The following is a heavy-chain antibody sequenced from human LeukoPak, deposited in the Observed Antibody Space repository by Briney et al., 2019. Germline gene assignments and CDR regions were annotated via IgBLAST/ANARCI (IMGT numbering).Heavy chain of an antibody. J-gene: IGHJ4*02. CDR1: GFTFSSYA. Sequence: LGGSLRDSCEASGFTFSSYAMSWVRQAPGKGLAWVSVISSSADSTYYADSVKGRFTISRDNSKNTLYLQMNNLRAEDTAVYYCAKPLEKYTYGGNFDYWDQGLLLTVSS. CDR3: AKPLEKYTYGGNFDY. V-gene: IGHV3-23*01. CDR2: ISSSADST. D-gene: IGHD4/OR15-4a*01.